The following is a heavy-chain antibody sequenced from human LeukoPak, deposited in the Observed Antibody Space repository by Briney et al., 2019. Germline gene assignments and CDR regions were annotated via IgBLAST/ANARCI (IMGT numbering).Heavy chain of an antibody. CDR1: GFTFSNAW. V-gene: IGHV3-15*01. J-gene: IGHJ3*02. D-gene: IGHD3-22*01. Sequence: GGSLRLSCAASGFTFSNAWMSWVRQAPGKGLEWVGRIKSKTDGGTTDYAAPVKGRFTISRDDSKNTLYLQMNSLKTEDTAVYYCTTLIRITMIVVVTHDAFDIWGQGTTVTVSS. CDR2: IKSKTDGGTT. CDR3: TTLIRITMIVVVTHDAFDI.